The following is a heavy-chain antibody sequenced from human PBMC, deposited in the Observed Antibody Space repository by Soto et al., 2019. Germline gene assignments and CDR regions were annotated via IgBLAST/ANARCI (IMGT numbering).Heavy chain of an antibody. V-gene: IGHV3-53*04. CDR2: IYSGGST. Sequence: EVQLVESGGGLVQPGGSLRLSCAASGFTVSSNYMSWVRQAPGKGLEWVSVIYSGGSTNYADSVKGRFTISRNNSKNTLYLQMNSLRAEDTAVYYCAREVGHGWFDPWGQGTLVTVSS. CDR1: GFTVSSNY. J-gene: IGHJ5*02. CDR3: AREVGHGWFDP.